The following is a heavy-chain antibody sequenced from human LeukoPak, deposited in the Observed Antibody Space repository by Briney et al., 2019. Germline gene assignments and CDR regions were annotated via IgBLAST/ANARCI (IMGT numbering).Heavy chain of an antibody. CDR2: IYGGHTT. CDR3: ARGPSYYYDSSGYQFDY. D-gene: IGHD3-22*01. CDR1: GFTVSSNY. V-gene: IGHV3-66*01. Sequence: GGSLRLSCAASGFTVSSNYMSWVRQAPGKGLERVSVIYGGHTTYYADSVKGRFTISRDNSKNTLYLQMNSLRAEDTAVYYCARGPSYYYDSSGYQFDYWGQGTLVTVSS. J-gene: IGHJ4*02.